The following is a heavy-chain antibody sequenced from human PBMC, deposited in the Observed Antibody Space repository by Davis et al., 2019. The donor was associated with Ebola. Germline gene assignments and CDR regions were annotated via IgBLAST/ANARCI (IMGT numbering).Heavy chain of an antibody. D-gene: IGHD6-6*01. Sequence: ASVKVSCKASGGTFSSYAISWVRQAPGQGLEWMGRINPKNGDTNYAQKFQGRVTMTRDTSISTAYMELTRLTSDDTAVYYCAIEYSSSSVGYFFDYWGQGTLVTVSP. CDR3: AIEYSSSSVGYFFDY. J-gene: IGHJ4*02. V-gene: IGHV1-2*06. CDR1: GGTFSSYA. CDR2: INPKNGDT.